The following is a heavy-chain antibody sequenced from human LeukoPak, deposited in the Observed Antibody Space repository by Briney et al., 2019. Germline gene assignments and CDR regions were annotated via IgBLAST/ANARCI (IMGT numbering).Heavy chain of an antibody. V-gene: IGHV4-59*01. CDR2: IYYSGST. CDR3: ARGSGNRGYDFFDY. D-gene: IGHD5-12*01. Sequence: PSETLSLTCTVSGGSISSYYWSWIRQPPGKGLEWIGYIYYSGSTNYNPSLKSRVTISVDTSTNQFSLKLSSLTAADTAVYYCARGSGNRGYDFFDYWGQGTLVTVSS. J-gene: IGHJ4*02. CDR1: GGSISSYY.